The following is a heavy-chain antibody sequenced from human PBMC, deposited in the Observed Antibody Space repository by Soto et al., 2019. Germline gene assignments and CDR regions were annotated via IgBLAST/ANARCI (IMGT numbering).Heavy chain of an antibody. J-gene: IGHJ4*02. CDR1: GFTFGYYA. V-gene: IGHV3-49*04. Sequence: GGSLRLSCTASGFTFGYYAMSWVRQAPGKGLEWVGFIRSKAYGGTTEYAASVKGRFTISRDDSKSIAYLQMNSLKTEDTAVYYCTRVIDWNYIGSDYWGQGTLVTVSS. CDR2: IRSKAYGGTT. CDR3: TRVIDWNYIGSDY. D-gene: IGHD1-7*01.